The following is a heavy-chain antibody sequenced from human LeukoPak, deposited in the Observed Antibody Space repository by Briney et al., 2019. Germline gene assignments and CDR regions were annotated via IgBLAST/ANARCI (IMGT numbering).Heavy chain of an antibody. V-gene: IGHV1-18*01. D-gene: IGHD6-19*01. CDR1: GYTFTSYG. CDR3: ASGYSSGWGEGFDY. Sequence: ASVKVSCKASGYTFTSYGIIWVRQAPGQGLEWMGWISAYNGNTNYAQKLQGRVTMTTDTSTSTAYMELRSLGSDDTAVYYCASGYSSGWGEGFDYWGQGTLVTVSS. J-gene: IGHJ4*02. CDR2: ISAYNGNT.